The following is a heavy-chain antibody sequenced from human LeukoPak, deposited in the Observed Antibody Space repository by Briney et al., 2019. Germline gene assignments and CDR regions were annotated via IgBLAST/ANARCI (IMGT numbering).Heavy chain of an antibody. V-gene: IGHV4-59*08. CDR3: ARRVGAVAGTGSFDY. CDR2: IYYSGST. Sequence: PSETLSLTCAVYGGSFSGYYWSWIRQPPGKGLEWIGYIYYSGSTNYNPSLKSRVTISVDTSKNQFSLKLSSVTAADTAVYYCARRVGAVAGTGSFDYWGQGTLITVSS. CDR1: GGSFSGYY. D-gene: IGHD6-19*01. J-gene: IGHJ4*02.